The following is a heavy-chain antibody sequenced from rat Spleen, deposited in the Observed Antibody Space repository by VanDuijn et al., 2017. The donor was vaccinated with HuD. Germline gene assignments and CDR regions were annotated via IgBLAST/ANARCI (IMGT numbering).Heavy chain of an antibody. V-gene: IGHV5-22*01. Sequence: EVQLVESGGGLVQPGRSLKLSCVASGFTFSDYYMAWVRQAPKKGLEWVASISYEGSGTYYGDSVKGRFTISRDNAKSTLYLLLNSLRSEDTATYFCAIRDGGFPGWGQGTLVTVSS. CDR1: GFTFSDYY. J-gene: IGHJ3*01. CDR2: ISYEGSGT. CDR3: AIRDGGFPG. D-gene: IGHD1-11*01.